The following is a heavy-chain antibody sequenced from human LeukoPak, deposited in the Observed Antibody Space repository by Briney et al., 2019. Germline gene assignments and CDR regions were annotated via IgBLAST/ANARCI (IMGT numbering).Heavy chain of an antibody. Sequence: ASVKVSCKASGYTLTGYYMHWVRQAPGQGLEWMGWINPNSGGTNYAQKFQGRVTMTRDTSISTAYMELSRLRSDDTAVYYCARVAITGTTDGWFDSWGQGTLVTVSS. D-gene: IGHD1-7*01. J-gene: IGHJ5*01. CDR1: GYTLTGYY. CDR2: INPNSGGT. V-gene: IGHV1-2*02. CDR3: ARVAITGTTDGWFDS.